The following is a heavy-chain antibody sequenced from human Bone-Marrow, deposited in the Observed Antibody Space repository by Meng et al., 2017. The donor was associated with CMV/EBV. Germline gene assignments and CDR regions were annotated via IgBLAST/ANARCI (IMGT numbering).Heavy chain of an antibody. Sequence: SETLSLTSAVYGGSFNGYYWSWIRQPPGKGLECIGEINHSGSTNYNPSLKSRVAIPVDKSKNQFSLKLSSVTAADTAVYYCARGRVCISSWYYLGPGAFDYWGQGTLVTVSS. CDR3: ARGRVCISSWYYLGPGAFDY. CDR1: GGSFNGYY. D-gene: IGHD6-13*01. J-gene: IGHJ4*02. CDR2: INHSGST. V-gene: IGHV4-34*01.